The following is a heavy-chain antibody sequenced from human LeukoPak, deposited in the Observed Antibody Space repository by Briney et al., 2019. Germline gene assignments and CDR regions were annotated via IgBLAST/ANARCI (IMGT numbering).Heavy chain of an antibody. V-gene: IGHV1-18*01. Sequence: GSVKVSCKASGYTFTSYGISWVRQAPGQGLEWMGWISAYNGNTNYAQKLQGRVTMTTDTSTSTAYMELRSLRSDDTAVYYCARDRGYSGYAYFDYWGQGTLVTVSS. CDR3: ARDRGYSGYAYFDY. J-gene: IGHJ4*02. CDR1: GYTFTSYG. D-gene: IGHD5-12*01. CDR2: ISAYNGNT.